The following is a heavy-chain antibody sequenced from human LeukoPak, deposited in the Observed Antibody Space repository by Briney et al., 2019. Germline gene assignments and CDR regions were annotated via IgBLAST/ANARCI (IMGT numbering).Heavy chain of an antibody. V-gene: IGHV3-30*02. D-gene: IGHD2-15*01. Sequence: GGSLRLSCAASGFTFSSYWMSWVRQAPGKGLGWVAFIRYGGSNKYYADSVKGRFTISRDNSKNTLYLQMNSLRAEDTAIYYCAKNGDRGAYCSGGSCYPYYYYNMDVWGKGTTVTISS. J-gene: IGHJ6*03. CDR3: AKNGDRGAYCSGGSCYPYYYYNMDV. CDR1: GFTFSSYW. CDR2: IRYGGSNK.